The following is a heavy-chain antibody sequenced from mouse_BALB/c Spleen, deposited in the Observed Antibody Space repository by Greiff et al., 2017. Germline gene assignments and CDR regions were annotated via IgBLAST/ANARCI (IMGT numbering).Heavy chain of an antibody. D-gene: IGHD2-4*01. Sequence: DVQLVESGGGLVKPGGSLKLSCAASGFTFSSYAMSWVRQTPEKRLEWVASISSGGSTYYPDSVKGRFTISRDNARNILYLQMSSLRSEDTAMYYCARGGMITTTRFAYWGQGTLVTVSA. CDR2: ISSGGST. J-gene: IGHJ3*01. V-gene: IGHV5-6-5*01. CDR1: GFTFSSYA. CDR3: ARGGMITTTRFAY.